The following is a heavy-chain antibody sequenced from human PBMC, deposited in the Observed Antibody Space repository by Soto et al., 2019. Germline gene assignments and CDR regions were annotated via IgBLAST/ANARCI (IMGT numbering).Heavy chain of an antibody. Sequence: HPGGSLRLSCAASGFTFSGYWMNWVRQAPGKGLEWVANIKQDGGEKYYVDSVKGRFTISRDNAKNSLYLQMNSLRAEDTAVYYCARFYYDSSGYLPSPYYYYYGMDVWGQGTTVTVSS. CDR3: ARFYYDSSGYLPSPYYYYYGMDV. J-gene: IGHJ6*02. D-gene: IGHD3-22*01. V-gene: IGHV3-7*01. CDR1: GFTFSGYW. CDR2: IKQDGGEK.